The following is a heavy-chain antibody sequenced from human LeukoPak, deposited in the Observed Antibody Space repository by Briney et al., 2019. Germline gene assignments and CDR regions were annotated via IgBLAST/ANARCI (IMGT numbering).Heavy chain of an antibody. CDR3: AKDMRTLDYFDY. D-gene: IGHD1-1*01. V-gene: IGHV3-23*01. CDR2: ISGSGGNT. Sequence: AGSLRLSCAASGFTFNNYGMSWVRQAPGKGLEWVSGISGSGGNTYYADSVKGRFTISRDNSKKTLYLQMNSLRAEDTAIYYCAKDMRTLDYFDYWGQGTLVTVSS. J-gene: IGHJ4*02. CDR1: GFTFNNYG.